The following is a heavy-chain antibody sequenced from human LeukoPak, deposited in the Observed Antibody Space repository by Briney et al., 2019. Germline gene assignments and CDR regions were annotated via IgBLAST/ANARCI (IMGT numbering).Heavy chain of an antibody. CDR3: AKRGVVIRVILVGFHKEAYYFDS. V-gene: IGHV3-23*01. D-gene: IGHD3-22*01. J-gene: IGHJ4*02. CDR2: ISGSGGST. Sequence: PGGSLRLSCAVSGITLSNYGMSWVRQAPGKGLEWVAGISGSGGSTNYADSVKGRFTISRDNPKNTLYLQMTSLRAEDTAVYFCAKRGVVIRVILVGFHKEAYYFDSWGQGVLVTVSS. CDR1: GITLSNYG.